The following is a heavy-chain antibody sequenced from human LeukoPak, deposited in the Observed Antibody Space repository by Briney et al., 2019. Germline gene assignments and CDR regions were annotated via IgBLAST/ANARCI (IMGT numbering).Heavy chain of an antibody. Sequence: GGSLRLSCAASGFTFRSYEMNWVRQAPGKGLEWVSYISSSGSTIYYADSVKGRFTISRDNAKNSLYLQMNSLRAEDTAVYYCARDSLYLYDYGDDGDAFDIWGQGTMVTVSS. D-gene: IGHD4-17*01. CDR1: GFTFRSYE. V-gene: IGHV3-48*03. CDR3: ARDSLYLYDYGDDGDAFDI. CDR2: ISSSGSTI. J-gene: IGHJ3*02.